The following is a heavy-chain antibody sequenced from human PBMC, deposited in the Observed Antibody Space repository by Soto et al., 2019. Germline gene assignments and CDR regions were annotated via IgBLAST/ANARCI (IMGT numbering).Heavy chain of an antibody. D-gene: IGHD2-15*01. V-gene: IGHV5-51*01. Sequence: PGESLKISCNGSGYNFAGYWIAWVRQMPGKGLELMGIIYPGDSDTRYSPSFQGQVTISADKSISTAYLQWSSLKASDTAMYYCARPRGLNGVAATDYWGQGTLVTVSS. CDR1: GYNFAGYW. J-gene: IGHJ4*02. CDR3: ARPRGLNGVAATDY. CDR2: IYPGDSDT.